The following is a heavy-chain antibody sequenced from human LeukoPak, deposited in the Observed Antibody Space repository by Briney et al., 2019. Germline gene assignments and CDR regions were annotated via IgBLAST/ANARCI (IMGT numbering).Heavy chain of an antibody. J-gene: IGHJ3*02. V-gene: IGHV1-8*03. CDR1: GYTFTSYD. CDR2: MNPNSGNT. CDR3: ARYGIRELAGAFDI. D-gene: IGHD1-7*01. Sequence: ASVKVSCKASGYTFTSYDINWVRQATGQGLEWMGWMNPNSGNTGYAQKFQGRATITRNTPISTAYMELSSLRSEDTAVYYCARYGIRELAGAFDIWGQGTMVTVSS.